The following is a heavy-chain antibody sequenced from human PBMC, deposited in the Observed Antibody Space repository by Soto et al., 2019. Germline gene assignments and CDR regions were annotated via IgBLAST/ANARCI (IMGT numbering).Heavy chain of an antibody. D-gene: IGHD3-22*01. CDR2: MYFGGST. CDR3: AQAKGRIYYDLFDY. Sequence: PSETLSLTCTVSGASVSDGYWSWIRQPPGKELEWIGFMYFGGSTNYNPSLTGRVTISVDTSKNQFSLKLTSVTAADTAVYYCAQAKGRIYYDLFDYWGQGTLVTVSS. CDR1: GASVSDGY. J-gene: IGHJ4*02. V-gene: IGHV4-59*08.